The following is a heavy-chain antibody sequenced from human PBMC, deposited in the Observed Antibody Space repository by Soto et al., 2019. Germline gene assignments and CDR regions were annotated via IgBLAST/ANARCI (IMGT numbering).Heavy chain of an antibody. Sequence: QAQLEQSGGEVKKPGSSVKVSCKASRVAFSKFIVTWVRQAPGLGLEWVGGIIPIFGTANYAQKFQGRVTITADESTSTSYMEVNNLRSEDTAAYYCAKVRYSSPMGYYYGMDVWGQGTTGTVSS. CDR2: IIPIFGTA. J-gene: IGHJ6*02. CDR3: AKVRYSSPMGYYYGMDV. D-gene: IGHD6-19*01. CDR1: RVAFSKFI. V-gene: IGHV1-69*01.